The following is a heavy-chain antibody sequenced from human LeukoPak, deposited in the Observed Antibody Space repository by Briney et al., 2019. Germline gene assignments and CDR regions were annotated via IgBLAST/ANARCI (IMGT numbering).Heavy chain of an antibody. Sequence: GESLKISCKGSGYSFSSYWIGWVRQMPGKGLEWMGIIYPGDSDTRYSPSFQGQVTISADKSISTAYLQWSSLKASDTAMYYCTRRHGSSFTVDDYWGQGTLVTVSS. D-gene: IGHD6-6*01. CDR1: GYSFSSYW. CDR2: IYPGDSDT. CDR3: TRRHGSSFTVDDY. V-gene: IGHV5-51*01. J-gene: IGHJ4*02.